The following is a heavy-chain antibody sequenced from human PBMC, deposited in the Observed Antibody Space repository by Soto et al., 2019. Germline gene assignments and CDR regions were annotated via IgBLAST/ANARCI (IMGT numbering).Heavy chain of an antibody. Sequence: SETLSLTCTVSGGSISSYYWSWIRQPPGKGLEWIGYIYYSGSTNYNPSLKSRVTISVDTSKNQFSLKLSSVTAADTAVYYCAKYRRTPAEGYTLHYWGQGALVTVSS. CDR3: AKYRRTPAEGYTLHY. CDR1: GGSISSYY. D-gene: IGHD5-18*01. V-gene: IGHV4-59*01. CDR2: IYYSGST. J-gene: IGHJ4*02.